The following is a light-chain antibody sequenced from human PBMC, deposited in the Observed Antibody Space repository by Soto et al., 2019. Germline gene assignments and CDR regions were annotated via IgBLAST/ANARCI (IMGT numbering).Light chain of an antibody. J-gene: IGLJ1*01. Sequence: QSALTQPPSGSGAPGQRVTISCTGSSSNIGAGYDVHWYQQLPGTAPKLLIYGNSNRPSGVPDRFSGSKSGTSASLAITGLQAEDEADYYCQSYDSSLSGYVFGPGTKVTVL. V-gene: IGLV1-40*01. CDR1: SSNIGAGYD. CDR2: GNS. CDR3: QSYDSSLSGYV.